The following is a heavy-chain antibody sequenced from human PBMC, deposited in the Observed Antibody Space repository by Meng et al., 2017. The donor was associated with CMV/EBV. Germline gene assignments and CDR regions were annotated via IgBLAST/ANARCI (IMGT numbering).Heavy chain of an antibody. V-gene: IGHV1-2*02. Sequence: ASVKVSCKASGYTFTGYYMHWVRQAPGQGLEWMGWINPNSGGTNYAQKFRGRVTMTRDTSISTAYMELSRLRSDDTAVYYCARVRITIFGVVADEGFDYWGQGTLVTVSS. D-gene: IGHD3-3*01. J-gene: IGHJ4*02. CDR2: INPNSGGT. CDR1: GYTFTGYY. CDR3: ARVRITIFGVVADEGFDY.